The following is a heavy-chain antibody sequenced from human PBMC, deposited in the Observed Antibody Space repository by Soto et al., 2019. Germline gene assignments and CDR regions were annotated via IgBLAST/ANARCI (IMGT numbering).Heavy chain of an antibody. J-gene: IGHJ4*02. CDR2: ISGSGGST. Sequence: GGSLRLSCAASGFTFSSYAMSWVRQAPGKGLEWVSAISGSGGSTYYADSVKGRFTISRDNSKNTLYLQMNSLRAEDTAVYYCAKDIVVVPAASLSIRDYWGQGTLVTVSS. D-gene: IGHD2-2*01. CDR1: GFTFSSYA. CDR3: AKDIVVVPAASLSIRDY. V-gene: IGHV3-23*01.